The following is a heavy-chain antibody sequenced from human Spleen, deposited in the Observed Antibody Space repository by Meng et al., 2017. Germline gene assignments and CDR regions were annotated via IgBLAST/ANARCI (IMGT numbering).Heavy chain of an antibody. V-gene: IGHV1-3*01. CDR2: INAGSGNT. J-gene: IGHJ5*02. CDR3: ARGYSSTRFNWLDP. CDR1: GYTFTSYI. Sequence: QVQLVQSGAEVKKPGASVKVSCKASGYTFTSYIIHWVRQAPGQRFEWMGWINAGSGNTKYSQKLQDRVTITSDTSASTAYMELSSLRSEDTAVYYCARGYSSTRFNWLDPWGQGALVTVSS. D-gene: IGHD2/OR15-2a*01.